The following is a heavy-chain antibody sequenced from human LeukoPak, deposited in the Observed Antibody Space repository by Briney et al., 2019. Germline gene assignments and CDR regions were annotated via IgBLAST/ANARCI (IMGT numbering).Heavy chain of an antibody. V-gene: IGHV3-30*02. CDR2: IHNYETTE. CDR1: GFTFSSFG. D-gene: IGHD1-26*01. Sequence: PGGSLRLSCAASGFTFSSFGMHWVRQTPGKGLEWVTFIHNYETTEYYAVSVKGRFTISRDNSENTVYLQMNSLRVEDAAVYYCAKDDPTGRYLWGQGTLVTVSS. CDR3: AKDDPTGRYL. J-gene: IGHJ4*02.